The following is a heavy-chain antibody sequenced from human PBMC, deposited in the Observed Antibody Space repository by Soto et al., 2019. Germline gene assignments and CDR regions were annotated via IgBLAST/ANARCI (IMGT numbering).Heavy chain of an antibody. CDR1: GFTVSSKY. J-gene: IGHJ6*04. CDR2: IQSGGTT. V-gene: IGHV3-66*01. CDR3: ARDDVLCDGGCCDGLRFEV. D-gene: IGHD2-21*01. Sequence: PGGSLRLSCAASGFTVSSKYMTWVRQAPGKGLEWVSLIQSGGTTYYADSVKGRFTISRDTSENTLHLQMDSLRVEDTAVYYCARDDVLCDGGCCDGLRFEVWVKGSTVTVSS.